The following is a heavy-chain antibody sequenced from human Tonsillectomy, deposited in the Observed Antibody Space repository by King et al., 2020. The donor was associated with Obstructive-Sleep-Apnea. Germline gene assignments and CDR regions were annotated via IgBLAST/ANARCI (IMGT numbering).Heavy chain of an antibody. Sequence: QLQESGPGLVKPSETLSLTCTVSGGSISSSSYYWGWIRQPPGKGLEWIGSIDYSGSTYYNPSLKSRVTISVDTSKNQFSLKLSSVTAADTAGYYCARVKSCSGYGMDVWGQGTTVTVSS. CDR3: ARVKSCSGYGMDV. V-gene: IGHV4-39*07. CDR1: GGSISSSSYY. D-gene: IGHD2-21*01. CDR2: IDYSGST. J-gene: IGHJ6*02.